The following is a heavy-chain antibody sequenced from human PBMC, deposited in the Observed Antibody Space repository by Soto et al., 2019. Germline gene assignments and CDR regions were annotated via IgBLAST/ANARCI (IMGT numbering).Heavy chain of an antibody. V-gene: IGHV3-23*01. CDR3: AKDRGPVGATTSDWFDP. D-gene: IGHD1-26*01. J-gene: IGHJ5*02. CDR2: ISGSGGST. Sequence: GGSLRLSCAASGFTFSSFAMRWVRQAPGKGLEWVSAISGSGGSTYYADSVKGRFTISRDNSKNTLYLQMNSLRAEDTAVYYCAKDRGPVGATTSDWFDPWGQGTLVTVSS. CDR1: GFTFSSFA.